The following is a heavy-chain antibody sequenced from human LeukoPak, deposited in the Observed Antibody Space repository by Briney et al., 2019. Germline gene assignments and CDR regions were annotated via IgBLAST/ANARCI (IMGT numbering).Heavy chain of an antibody. CDR1: GFTFSYYA. D-gene: IGHD6-19*01. J-gene: IGHJ4*02. V-gene: IGHV3-30*04. Sequence: GGSLRLSCAASGFTFSYYAMHWVRQAPGKGLEWVAVISYDGSNKYYADSVKGRFTISRDNSKNTLYLQMNSLRAEDTAVYYCAKGRIAVAGFDYWGQGTLVTVSS. CDR3: AKGRIAVAGFDY. CDR2: ISYDGSNK.